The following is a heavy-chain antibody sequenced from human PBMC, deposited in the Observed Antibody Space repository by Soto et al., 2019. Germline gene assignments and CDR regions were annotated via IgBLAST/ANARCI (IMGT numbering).Heavy chain of an antibody. J-gene: IGHJ4*02. Sequence: QVQLVESGGGVVQPERSLRLSCAASGFSFTTYGMHWVRQAPGKGLEGVAVIWYDGSNQYYADSVKGRFTISRDNSKNTLYLQMNSLKAEDTAVYYCARGGVDTLISAVIDYWGQGTLVTVSS. V-gene: IGHV3-33*01. CDR3: ARGGVDTLISAVIDY. CDR1: GFSFTTYG. CDR2: IWYDGSNQ. D-gene: IGHD2-8*01.